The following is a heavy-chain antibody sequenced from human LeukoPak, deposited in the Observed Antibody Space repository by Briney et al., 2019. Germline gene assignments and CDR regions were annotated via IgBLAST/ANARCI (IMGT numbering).Heavy chain of an antibody. CDR3: AKDQDSSDAFDI. CDR1: GFTFSSYA. Sequence: GRSLRLSRAASGFTFSSYAMHWVRQAPGKGLEWVAVISYDGSNKYYADSVKGRFTISRDNSKNTLYLQMNSLRAEDTAVYYCAKDQDSSDAFDIWGQGTMVTVSS. J-gene: IGHJ3*02. V-gene: IGHV3-30-3*01. CDR2: ISYDGSNK. D-gene: IGHD3-22*01.